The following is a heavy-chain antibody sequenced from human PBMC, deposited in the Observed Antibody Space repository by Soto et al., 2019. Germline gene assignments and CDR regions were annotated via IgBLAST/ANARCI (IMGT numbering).Heavy chain of an antibody. J-gene: IGHJ5*02. CDR1: GFTFSYYG. Sequence: PGGSLRLSCAASGFTFSYYGMHWVRHAPGKGLEWVAVIWYDGSNKYYADSVKGRFTISRDNSKNTLYLQMNSLRAEDTAVYYCARHKVRSNSGPGFDPWGQGTLVTVSS. CDR2: IWYDGSNK. D-gene: IGHD6-19*01. CDR3: ARHKVRSNSGPGFDP. V-gene: IGHV3-33*01.